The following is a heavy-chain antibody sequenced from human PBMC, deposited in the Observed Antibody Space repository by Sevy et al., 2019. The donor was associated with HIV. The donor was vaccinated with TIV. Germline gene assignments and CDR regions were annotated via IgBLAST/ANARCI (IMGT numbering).Heavy chain of an antibody. CDR3: TTGGSLFQH. Sequence: GGSLRLSCAASGFTFSNVWMSWLRQAPGNGLEWVAHIKSKTEGGTADYAAPVKGRFTISRDDSKDTLYLQMNSLKTEDTAVYYCTTGGSLFQHSGQGTLVTVSS. J-gene: IGHJ1*01. D-gene: IGHD2-15*01. V-gene: IGHV3-15*01. CDR2: IKSKTEGGTA. CDR1: GFTFSNVW.